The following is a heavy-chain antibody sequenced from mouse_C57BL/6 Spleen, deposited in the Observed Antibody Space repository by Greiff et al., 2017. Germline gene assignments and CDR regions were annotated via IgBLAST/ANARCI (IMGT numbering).Heavy chain of an antibody. D-gene: IGHD2-1*01. CDR3: ARASYGKGYFDV. Sequence: EVKVVESGPELVKPGASVKMSCKASGYTFTDYNMHWVKQSHGKSLEWIGYINPNNGGTSYNQKFKGKATLTVNKSSSTAYMELRSLTSEDSAVYYCARASYGKGYFDVWGTGTTVTVSS. CDR1: GYTFTDYN. J-gene: IGHJ1*03. CDR2: INPNNGGT. V-gene: IGHV1-22*01.